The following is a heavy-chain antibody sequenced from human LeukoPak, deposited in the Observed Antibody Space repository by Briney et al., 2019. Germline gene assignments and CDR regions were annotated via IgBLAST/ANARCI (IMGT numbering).Heavy chain of an antibody. D-gene: IGHD4/OR15-4a*01. CDR3: ARDAGAGTQRDGWFDP. Sequence: GGSLRLSCAASGFTFRTYSMNWIRQAPGKGLEWVSSINSDALWIYYADSVMGRFTVSRDNAKNSLYLQMNSLGADDTAVYYCARDAGAGTQRDGWFDPWGQGTLVTVSS. V-gene: IGHV3-21*01. CDR1: GFTFRTYS. CDR2: INSDALWI. J-gene: IGHJ5*02.